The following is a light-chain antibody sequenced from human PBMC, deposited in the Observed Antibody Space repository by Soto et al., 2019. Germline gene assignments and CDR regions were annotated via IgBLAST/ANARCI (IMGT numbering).Light chain of an antibody. CDR1: QSVTGK. Sequence: EIVTTQSPATLSVSPGERATLSCRASQSVTGKVAWYQQKPGQAPRLLIYAASTRATGIPARFSGTGSETEFTLTISSLQSEDFAVYYCQQYNNWPPPWTFGQGTKVEIK. CDR3: QQYNNWPPPWT. J-gene: IGKJ1*01. CDR2: AAS. V-gene: IGKV3-15*01.